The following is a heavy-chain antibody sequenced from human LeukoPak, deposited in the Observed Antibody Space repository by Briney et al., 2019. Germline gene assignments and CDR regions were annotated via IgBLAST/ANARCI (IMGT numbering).Heavy chain of an antibody. CDR3: ARVTVTPDYYYGMDV. Sequence: ASVKVSCKASGYTFTSYATHWVRQAPGQRLEWMGWINAGNGNTKYSQKFQGRVTITRDTSASTAYMELSSLRSEDTAVYYCARVTVTPDYYYGMDVWGQGTTVTVSS. CDR1: GYTFTSYA. J-gene: IGHJ6*02. CDR2: INAGNGNT. D-gene: IGHD4-17*01. V-gene: IGHV1-3*01.